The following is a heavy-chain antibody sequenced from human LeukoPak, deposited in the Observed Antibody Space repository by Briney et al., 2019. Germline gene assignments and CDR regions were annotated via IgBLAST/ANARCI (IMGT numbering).Heavy chain of an antibody. CDR2: ISSSSSTI. V-gene: IGHV3-48*01. CDR3: ARSPRYNWNDSYYYGMDV. D-gene: IGHD1-1*01. Sequence: GACLRLSCAASGFTFSIYSTNCVRQPPGKGLEWVSYISSSSSTIYYADSVKGRFTISRDNAKNSLYLQMNSLRAEDTAVYYCARSPRYNWNDSYYYGMDVWGQGTTVSVSS. J-gene: IGHJ6*02. CDR1: GFTFSIYS.